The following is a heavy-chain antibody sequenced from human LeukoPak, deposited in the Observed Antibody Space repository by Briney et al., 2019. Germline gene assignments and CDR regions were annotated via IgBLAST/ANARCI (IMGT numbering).Heavy chain of an antibody. J-gene: IGHJ4*02. V-gene: IGHV1-46*03. CDR1: GYTFTSYY. CDR3: ASPHRGLYYFDY. Sequence: ASVKVSCKASGYTFTSYYMHWVRQTPGQGLEWMGIINPSGGSTSYAQKFQGRVTMTRDTSTSTVYMELSSLRSEDTAVYYCASPHRGLYYFDYWGQGTLVTVSS. D-gene: IGHD3-16*01. CDR2: INPSGGST.